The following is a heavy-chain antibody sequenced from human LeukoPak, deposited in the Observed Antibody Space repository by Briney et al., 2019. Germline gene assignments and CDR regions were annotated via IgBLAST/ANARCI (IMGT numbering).Heavy chain of an antibody. CDR3: ARDTGSSGLDY. V-gene: IGHV4-59*01. CDR2: IYYSGST. D-gene: IGHD3-22*01. Sequence: PSETLSLTXTVSGGSISSYYWSWIRQPPGKGLEWIGYIYYSGSTNYNPSLKSRVTISVDTSKNQFSLKLSSVTAADTAVYYCARDTGSSGLDYWGQGTLVTVSS. J-gene: IGHJ4*01. CDR1: GGSISSYY.